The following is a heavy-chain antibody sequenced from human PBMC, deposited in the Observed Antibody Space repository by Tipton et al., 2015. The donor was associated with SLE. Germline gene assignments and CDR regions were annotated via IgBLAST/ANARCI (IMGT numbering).Heavy chain of an antibody. J-gene: IGHJ3*02. CDR1: GGSISSYSYY. V-gene: IGHV4-39*07. Sequence: TLSLTCTVSGGSISSYSYYWGWIRQPPGKGLEWIGEINHSGSTNYNPSLKSRVTISVDTSKNQFSLKLSSVTAADTAVYYCARGLLEFHAFDIWGQGTMVTVSS. CDR3: ARGLLEFHAFDI. CDR2: INHSGST. D-gene: IGHD2-15*01.